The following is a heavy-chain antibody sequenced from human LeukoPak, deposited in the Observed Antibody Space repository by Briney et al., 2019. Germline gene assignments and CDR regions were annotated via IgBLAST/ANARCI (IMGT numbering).Heavy chain of an antibody. V-gene: IGHV3-64*01. Sequence: PGGSLRLSCAASGFTFSSYAMHWVRQAPGKGLEYVSAISSNGGSTYYANSVKGRFTISRDNSKNTLYLQMGSLRAEDMAVYYCARGYSSSWEGNYYYYMDVWGKGTTVTVSS. CDR3: ARGYSSSWEGNYYYYMDV. CDR2: ISSNGGST. J-gene: IGHJ6*03. CDR1: GFTFSSYA. D-gene: IGHD6-13*01.